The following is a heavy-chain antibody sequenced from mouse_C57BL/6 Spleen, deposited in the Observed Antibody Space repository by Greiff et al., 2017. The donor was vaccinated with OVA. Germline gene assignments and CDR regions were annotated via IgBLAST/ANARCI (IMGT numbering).Heavy chain of an antibody. Sequence: VKVVESGPGLVQPSQCLSITCTVSGFSLTSYGVHWVRQSPGKGLEWLGVIWSGGSTDYNAAFKSRVIISEDNSKSQVFFKMNSLQADDTAIYYCARGGLGRWYFDYWGQGTTLTVSS. CDR2: IWSGGST. D-gene: IGHD4-1*01. CDR1: GFSLTSYG. CDR3: ARGGLGRWYFDY. J-gene: IGHJ2*01. V-gene: IGHV2-2*01.